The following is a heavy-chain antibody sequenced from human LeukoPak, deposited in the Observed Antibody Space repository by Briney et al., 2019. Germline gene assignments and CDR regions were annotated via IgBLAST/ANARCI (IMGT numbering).Heavy chain of an antibody. CDR1: GGSISSSSYY. Sequence: SETLSLTCTVSGGSISSSSYYWGWIHQPPGKGLEWIGCIYYSGSTYYNPSLKSRVTISVDTSKNQFSLKLSSVTAADTAVYYCARPLFIAVGPDDAFDIWGQGTMVTVSS. CDR3: ARPLFIAVGPDDAFDI. J-gene: IGHJ3*02. D-gene: IGHD6-19*01. V-gene: IGHV4-39*01. CDR2: IYYSGST.